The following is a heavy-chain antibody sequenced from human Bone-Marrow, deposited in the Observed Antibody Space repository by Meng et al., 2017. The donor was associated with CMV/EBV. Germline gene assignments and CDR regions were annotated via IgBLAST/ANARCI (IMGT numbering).Heavy chain of an antibody. CDR2: ISAYNGNT. D-gene: IGHD2-2*02. Sequence: ASVKVSCKASGYTFTSYGISWVRQAPGQGLEWMGWISAYNGNTNYAQKLQGRVTITADKSTSTAYMELSSLRSEDTAVYYCARYSRMTAAIRPSYYYYGMDVWGQGTTVTVSS. V-gene: IGHV1-18*01. J-gene: IGHJ6*02. CDR1: GYTFTSYG. CDR3: ARYSRMTAAIRPSYYYYGMDV.